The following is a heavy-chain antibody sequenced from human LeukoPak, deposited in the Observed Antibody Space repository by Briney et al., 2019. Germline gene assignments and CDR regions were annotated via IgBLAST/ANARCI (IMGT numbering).Heavy chain of an antibody. CDR3: ARDITGTTGLGVDAFDI. V-gene: IGHV1-46*01. Sequence: ASVKVSCKASGYTFTSYYMHWVRQAPGQGLEWMGIINPSGGSTSYAQKFQGRVTITTDTSTSTAYMELSRLRSDDTAVYYCARDITGTTGLGVDAFDIWGQGTMVTVSS. CDR1: GYTFTSYY. D-gene: IGHD1-20*01. J-gene: IGHJ3*02. CDR2: INPSGGST.